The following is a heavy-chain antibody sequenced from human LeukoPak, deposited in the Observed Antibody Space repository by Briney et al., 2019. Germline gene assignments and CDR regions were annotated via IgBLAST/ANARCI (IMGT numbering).Heavy chain of an antibody. D-gene: IGHD2-2*01. Sequence: GESLKISCKGSGYSFTSYWIGWVRQMSGKGLEWMGIIYPGDSDTRYSPSFQGQVTISADKSISTAYLQWSSLKASDTAMYYCARSRLRYCSSTSCYENDYWGQGTLVTVSS. CDR1: GYSFTSYW. V-gene: IGHV5-51*01. CDR3: ARSRLRYCSSTSCYENDY. J-gene: IGHJ4*02. CDR2: IYPGDSDT.